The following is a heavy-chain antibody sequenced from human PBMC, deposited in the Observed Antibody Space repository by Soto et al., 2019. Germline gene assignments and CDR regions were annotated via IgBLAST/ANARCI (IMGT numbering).Heavy chain of an antibody. D-gene: IGHD2-2*01. CDR3: AGLYCSSTSCFDY. V-gene: IGHV4-59*01. J-gene: IGHJ4*02. CDR2: IYYSGST. Sequence: SETLSLTCTVSGGSISSYYWSWIRQPPGKGLEWIGYIYYSGSTNYNPSLKSRVTISVDTSKNQFSLKLSSVTAADTAVYYCAGLYCSSTSCFDYWGQGTLVTVSS. CDR1: GGSISSYY.